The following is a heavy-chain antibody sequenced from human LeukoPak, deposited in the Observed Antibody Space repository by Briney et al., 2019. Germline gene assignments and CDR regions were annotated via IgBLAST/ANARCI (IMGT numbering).Heavy chain of an antibody. CDR2: ITSAGRAI. CDR1: GFTFSDFY. V-gene: IGHV3-11*01. CDR3: ASDIAATSGDF. D-gene: IGHD5-12*01. Sequence: PGGSLRLSCAASGFTFSDFYMSWIRQAPGKGLEWVSYITSAGRAIYYADSVQGRFTISRDNARNSLYLQMNGLRAEDTAVYYCASDIAATSGDFWGQGTLVTVSS. J-gene: IGHJ4*02.